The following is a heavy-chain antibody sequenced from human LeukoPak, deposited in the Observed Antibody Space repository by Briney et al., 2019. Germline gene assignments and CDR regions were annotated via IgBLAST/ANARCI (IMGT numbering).Heavy chain of an antibody. V-gene: IGHV3-7*01. CDR3: ANEGGGAFDF. J-gene: IGHJ3*01. Sequence: GGSLTLSCAASGFTFSSYWMSWVRQAPGKGLEWVANIKQDGSEKYYVDSVKGRFTISRDNAKNPLYLQMNSMSAEDTAVYYCANEGGGAFDFWGQGTMVTVSS. CDR2: IKQDGSEK. CDR1: GFTFSSYW.